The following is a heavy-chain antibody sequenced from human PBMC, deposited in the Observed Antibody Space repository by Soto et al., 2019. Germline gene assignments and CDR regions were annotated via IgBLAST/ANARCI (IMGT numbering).Heavy chain of an antibody. CDR1: GGSISSYY. CDR3: ARSPYGDYVPFDY. J-gene: IGHJ4*02. D-gene: IGHD4-17*01. Sequence: QVQLQESGPGLVKPSETLSLTRTVSGGSISSYYWSWIRQPPGKGLEWIGYIYYSGSTNYNTSLKSRVTISVDTSKNQFSLKLSSVTAADTAVYYCARSPYGDYVPFDYWGQGTLVTVSS. CDR2: IYYSGST. V-gene: IGHV4-59*01.